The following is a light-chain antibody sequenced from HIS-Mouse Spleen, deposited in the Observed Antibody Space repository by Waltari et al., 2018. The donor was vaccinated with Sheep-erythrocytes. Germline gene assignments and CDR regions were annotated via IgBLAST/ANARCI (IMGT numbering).Light chain of an antibody. CDR2: DVS. V-gene: IGLV2-11*01. CDR3: QSADNSGTYV. Sequence: QSALTQPRSVSGSPGQSVTISCTGTSSDVGGHNYVSWYQQHPGKAPKLMIYDVSKRPSGVPDRFSGSSSGTTVTLTISGVQAEDEADYYCQSADNSGTYVFGTGTKVTVL. J-gene: IGLJ1*01. CDR1: SSDVGGHNY.